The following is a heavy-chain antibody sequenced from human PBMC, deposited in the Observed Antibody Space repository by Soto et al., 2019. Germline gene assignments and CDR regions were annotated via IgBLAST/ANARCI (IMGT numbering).Heavy chain of an antibody. J-gene: IGHJ4*02. V-gene: IGHV2-5*02. D-gene: IGHD3-10*01. CDR3: AHTRDYYASGSFDY. CDR2: IDWDDYK. Sequence: QITLKESGPTLVKPTQTLTLTCTFSGFSLSTRGVAVGWIRQPPGKALQWLALIDWDDYKRLSPSLKTRLTITKDTSKNQVVLTMSNMDPMDTATYYCAHTRDYYASGSFDYWGQGTLVTVSS. CDR1: GFSLSTRGVA.